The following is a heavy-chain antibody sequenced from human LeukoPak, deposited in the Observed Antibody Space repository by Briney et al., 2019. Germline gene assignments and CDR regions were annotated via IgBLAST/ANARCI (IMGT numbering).Heavy chain of an antibody. CDR2: IKQDGSEK. Sequence: PGGSLRLSCAASGFTFSSYWMSWVRQAPGKGLEWVANIKQDGSEKYYVDSVKGRFTNSRDNAKNSLYLQMNSLRAEDTAVYYCARVTGTIPTYYYYMDVWGKGTTVTVSS. J-gene: IGHJ6*03. CDR3: ARVTGTIPTYYYYMDV. CDR1: GFTFSSYW. D-gene: IGHD3-3*01. V-gene: IGHV3-7*01.